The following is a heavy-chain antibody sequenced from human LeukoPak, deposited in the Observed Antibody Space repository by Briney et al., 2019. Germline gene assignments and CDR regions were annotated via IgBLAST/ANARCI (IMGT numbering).Heavy chain of an antibody. Sequence: PGGSLRLSCAASGFTVSSNYMSWVRQAPGKGLEWVSVIYSGGSTYYADSVKGRFTISRDNSKNTLYLQMNSLRAEDTAVYYCARDADDSSGYSDYWGQGTLVTVSS. J-gene: IGHJ4*02. V-gene: IGHV3-53*05. D-gene: IGHD3-22*01. CDR1: GFTVSSNY. CDR3: ARDADDSSGYSDY. CDR2: IYSGGST.